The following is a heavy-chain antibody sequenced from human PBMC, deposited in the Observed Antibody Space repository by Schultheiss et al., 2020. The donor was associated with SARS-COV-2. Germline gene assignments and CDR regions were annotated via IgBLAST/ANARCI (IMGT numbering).Heavy chain of an antibody. V-gene: IGHV1-69*13. CDR2: IIPIFGTA. Sequence: SVKVSCKASGYTFTSYAISWVRQAPGQGLEWMGGIIPIFGTANYAQKFQGRVTITADESTSTAYMELSSLRSEDTAVYYCARGRIGIAAAGIFPRYPSDYWGQGTLVTVSS. CDR1: GYTFTSYA. D-gene: IGHD6-13*01. CDR3: ARGRIGIAAAGIFPRYPSDY. J-gene: IGHJ4*02.